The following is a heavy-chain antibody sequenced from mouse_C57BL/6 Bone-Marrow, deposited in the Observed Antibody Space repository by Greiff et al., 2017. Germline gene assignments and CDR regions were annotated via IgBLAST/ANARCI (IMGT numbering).Heavy chain of an antibody. J-gene: IGHJ1*03. V-gene: IGHV5-6*01. D-gene: IGHD1-1*01. CDR3: ARQEYYGSSRYWYFDV. CDR1: GFTFSSYG. CDR2: ISSGGSYT. Sequence: VKLVESGGDLVKPGGSLKLSCAASGFTFSSYGMSWVRQTPDKRLEWVATISSGGSYTYYPDSVKGRFTISRDNAKNTLYLQMSSLKSEDTAMYYCARQEYYGSSRYWYFDVWGTGTTVTVSS.